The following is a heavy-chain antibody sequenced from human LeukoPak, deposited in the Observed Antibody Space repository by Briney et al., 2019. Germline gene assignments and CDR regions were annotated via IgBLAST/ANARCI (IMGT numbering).Heavy chain of an antibody. D-gene: IGHD2-21*02. CDR1: GYSIRSGYY. V-gene: IGHV4-38-2*02. CDR2: IFRDGTA. CDR3: ARTYCGGDCHFFYYNYYMDV. Sequence: SETLSLTCTVSGYSIRSGYYWGWIRQPPGKGPEWIGSIFRDGTAYYNPSLKSRVSISVDTSRNQFFLNLRSVTAADTAVYFCARTYCGGDCHFFYYNYYMDVWGKGATVTVSS. J-gene: IGHJ6*03.